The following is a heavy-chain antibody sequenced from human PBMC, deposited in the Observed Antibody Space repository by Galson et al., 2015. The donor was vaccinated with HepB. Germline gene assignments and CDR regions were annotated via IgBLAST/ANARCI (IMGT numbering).Heavy chain of an antibody. CDR3: AKKRKNYFDY. V-gene: IGHV3-23*01. Sequence: SLRLSCAASGFTFSSYAMSWVRQAPGKGLEWVSGISGSGGSTYYADSAKGRFTISRDNSNNTLYLQMNSLRAEDTAVYHCAKKRKNYFDYWGQGTLVTVSS. CDR2: ISGSGGST. CDR1: GFTFSSYA. J-gene: IGHJ4*02.